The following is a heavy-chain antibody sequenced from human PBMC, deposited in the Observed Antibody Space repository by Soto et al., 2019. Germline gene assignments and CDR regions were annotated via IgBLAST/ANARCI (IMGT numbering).Heavy chain of an antibody. V-gene: IGHV1-58*02. CDR2: IVVGSGNT. D-gene: IGHD2-2*01. CDR3: AADPHGEYQLPSYYYMDV. J-gene: IGHJ6*03. CDR1: GFTFTSSA. Sequence: ASVKVSCKASGFTFTSSAMQWVRQARGQRLEWIGWIVVGSGNTNYAQKFQERVTITRDMSTSTAYMELSSLRSEDTAVYYCAADPHGEYQLPSYYYMDVWGKGTKVTVSS.